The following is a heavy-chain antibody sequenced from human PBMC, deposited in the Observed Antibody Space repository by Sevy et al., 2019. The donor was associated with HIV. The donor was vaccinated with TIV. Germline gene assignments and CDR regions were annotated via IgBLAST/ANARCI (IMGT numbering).Heavy chain of an antibody. D-gene: IGHD4-17*01. CDR2: INTNTGYP. Sequence: ASVKVSCKASGYTFTSYAMNWVRQAPGQGLEWMGRINTNTGYPTYAQGFTGRFVFSLDTSVSTAYLQISSLKAEDTAVYYCARGEVYGDYEYYFDYWGQGTLVTVSS. CDR1: GYTFTSYA. J-gene: IGHJ4*02. V-gene: IGHV7-4-1*02. CDR3: ARGEVYGDYEYYFDY.